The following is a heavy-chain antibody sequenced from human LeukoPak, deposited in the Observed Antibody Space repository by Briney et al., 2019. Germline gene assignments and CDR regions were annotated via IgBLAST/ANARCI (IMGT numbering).Heavy chain of an antibody. J-gene: IGHJ5*02. Sequence: SETLSLTCTVSGGSISSYYWSWIRQPPGKGLEWIGYIYYSGSTNYNPSLKSRVTISVDTSKNQFSLKLSSVTAADTAVYYCARRTTTAAYNWFDPWGQGTLVTVSS. CDR3: ARRTTTAAYNWFDP. D-gene: IGHD4-11*01. CDR2: IYYSGST. CDR1: GGSISSYY. V-gene: IGHV4-59*08.